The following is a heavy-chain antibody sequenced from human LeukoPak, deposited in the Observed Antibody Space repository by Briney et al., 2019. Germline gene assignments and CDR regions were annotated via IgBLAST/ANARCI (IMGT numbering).Heavy chain of an antibody. CDR2: INWNGGST. Sequence: PGGSLRLSCAASGFTFDDYGMSWVRQAPGKGLEWVSGINWNGGSTGYADSVKGRFTISRDNAKNSLYLQMNSLRAEDTALYHCARGGPRYSSSWYGVFVDYWGQGTLVTVSS. J-gene: IGHJ4*02. CDR1: GFTFDDYG. CDR3: ARGGPRYSSSWYGVFVDY. D-gene: IGHD6-13*01. V-gene: IGHV3-20*01.